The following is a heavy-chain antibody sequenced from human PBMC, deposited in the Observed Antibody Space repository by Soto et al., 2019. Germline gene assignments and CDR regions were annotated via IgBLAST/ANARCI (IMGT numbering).Heavy chain of an antibody. CDR2: IYYSGST. CDR1: GGSISSGGYY. J-gene: IGHJ6*02. V-gene: IGHV4-31*03. Sequence: QVQLQESGPGLVKPSQTLSLTCTVSGGSISSGGYYWSWIRQHPGKGLEWIGFIYYSGSTHYNPSLKSRVTISVDTSKIQFSLKLSSVTAADTAVYYCARVCGGDCHYGMDVWGQGTTVTVSS. CDR3: ARVCGGDCHYGMDV. D-gene: IGHD2-21*02.